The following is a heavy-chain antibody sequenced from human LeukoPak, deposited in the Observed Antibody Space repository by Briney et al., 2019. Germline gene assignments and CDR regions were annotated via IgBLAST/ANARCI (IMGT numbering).Heavy chain of an antibody. CDR2: IKEDGSQK. V-gene: IGHV3-7*01. CDR1: GFTVSSNY. Sequence: GGSLRLSCAASGFTVSSNYMSWVRQAPGKGPEWVANIKEDGSQKYYVDSVKGRFTISRDNAKNSLYLQMNSLRVEDTAVYYCAREIPRGATHLDYWGQGTLVTVSS. D-gene: IGHD1-26*01. CDR3: AREIPRGATHLDY. J-gene: IGHJ4*02.